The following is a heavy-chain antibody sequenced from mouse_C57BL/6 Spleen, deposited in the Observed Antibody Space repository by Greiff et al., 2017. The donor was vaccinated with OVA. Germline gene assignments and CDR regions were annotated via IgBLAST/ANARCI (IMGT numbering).Heavy chain of an antibody. CDR1: GYSFTDYN. Sequence: VHVKQSGPELVKPGASVKISCKASGYSFTDYNMNWVKQSNGKSLEWIGVINPNYGTTSYNQKFKGKATLTVDQSSSTAYMQLNSLTSEDSAVYYCARNEDYDGALDYWGQGTTLTVSS. V-gene: IGHV1-39*01. CDR2: INPNYGTT. D-gene: IGHD2-4*01. CDR3: ARNEDYDGALDY. J-gene: IGHJ2*01.